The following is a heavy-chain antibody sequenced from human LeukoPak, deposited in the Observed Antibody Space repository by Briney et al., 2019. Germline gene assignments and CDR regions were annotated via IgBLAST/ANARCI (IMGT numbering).Heavy chain of an antibody. CDR3: ASHVGYSSSWYDY. CDR1: GYSISSGYY. CDR2: IYHSGST. V-gene: IGHV4-38-2*01. Sequence: SETLSLTCAVSGYSISSGYYWGWIRQPPGKGLEWIGSIYHSGSTYYNPSLKSRVTISVDTPKNQFSLKLSSVTAADTAVYYCASHVGYSSSWYDYWGQGTLVTVSS. J-gene: IGHJ4*02. D-gene: IGHD6-13*01.